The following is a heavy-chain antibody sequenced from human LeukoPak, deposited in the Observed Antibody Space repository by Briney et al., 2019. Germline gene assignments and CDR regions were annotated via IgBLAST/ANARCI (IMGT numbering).Heavy chain of an antibody. CDR1: GGSISSSSYY. D-gene: IGHD4-17*01. J-gene: IGHJ4*02. CDR3: ARGYGDFRVEGRYFHS. Sequence: SETLSLTCTVSGGSISSSSYYWGWIRQPPGMGLEWIGSIYYSGSTYYNPSLKSRVTISVDTSKNQFSLKLSSVTAADTAVYYCARGYGDFRVEGRYFHSWGQGTLVTVSS. V-gene: IGHV4-39*07. CDR2: IYYSGST.